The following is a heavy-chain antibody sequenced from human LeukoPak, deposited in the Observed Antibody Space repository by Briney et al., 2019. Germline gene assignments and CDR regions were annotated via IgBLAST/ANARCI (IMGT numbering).Heavy chain of an antibody. J-gene: IGHJ4*02. CDR2: IYDSRST. D-gene: IGHD4-23*01. Sequence: KPSETLSLTCAVSGYSISSGYYWGWIRQPPGKGLEWIGTIYDSRSTDYNPSLKSRVTISVAASKNQCSLKLSSVTAEDTAVYYCARRGGTVVTHFDYWGQGTLVTVSS. CDR1: GYSISSGYY. CDR3: ARRGGTVVTHFDY. V-gene: IGHV4-38-2*01.